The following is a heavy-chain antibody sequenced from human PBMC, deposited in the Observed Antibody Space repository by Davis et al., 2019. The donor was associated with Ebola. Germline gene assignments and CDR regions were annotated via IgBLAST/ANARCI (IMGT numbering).Heavy chain of an antibody. J-gene: IGHJ4*02. CDR3: ARGPHIVVVIAIPFDY. CDR1: GGSFSGYY. CDR2: INHSGST. Sequence: SETLSLTCAVYGGSFSGYYWSWIRQPPGKGLEWIGEINHSGSTNYNPSLKSRVTISVDTSKNQFSLKLSSVTAADTAVYYCARGPHIVVVIAIPFDYWGQGTLVTVSS. D-gene: IGHD2-21*01. V-gene: IGHV4-34*01.